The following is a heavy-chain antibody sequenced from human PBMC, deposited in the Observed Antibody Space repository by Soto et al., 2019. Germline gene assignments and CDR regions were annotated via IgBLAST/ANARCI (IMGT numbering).Heavy chain of an antibody. CDR3: AKGYCSSTSCDLGDAFDI. CDR2: ISGSGGST. Sequence: GGSLRLSCAASGFTFSDYYMSWVRQAPGKGLEWVSAISGSGGSTYYADSVKGRFTISRDNSKNTLYLQMNSLRAEDTAVYYCAKGYCSSTSCDLGDAFDIWGQGTMVTVSS. V-gene: IGHV3-23*01. J-gene: IGHJ3*02. CDR1: GFTFSDYY. D-gene: IGHD2-2*01.